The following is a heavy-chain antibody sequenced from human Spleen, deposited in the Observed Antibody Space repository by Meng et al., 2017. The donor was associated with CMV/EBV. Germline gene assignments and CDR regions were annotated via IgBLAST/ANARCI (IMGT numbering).Heavy chain of an antibody. D-gene: IGHD2/OR15-2a*01. CDR2: FSYTGST. CDR1: GASISSSY. Sequence: SETLSLTCTVSGASISSSYWGWIRQPPGKGLEWIGYFSYTGSTNYNPSLKSRVTISVDTSNNQFSLKLSPVTAADTAVYYCARDNRPMEDNWFDPWGQGTLVTVSS. CDR3: ARDNRPMEDNWFDP. J-gene: IGHJ5*02. V-gene: IGHV4-59*01.